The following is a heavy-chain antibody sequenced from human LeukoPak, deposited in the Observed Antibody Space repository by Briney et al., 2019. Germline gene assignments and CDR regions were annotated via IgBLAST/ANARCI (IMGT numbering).Heavy chain of an antibody. Sequence: SVKVSCKASGGTFSSYAISWVRQAPGQGLEWMGGIIPIFGTANYAQKFQGRVTITADECTSTAYMELSSLRSEDTAVYYCARGRCSSTSCHYYYYYYYMDVWGKGTTVTVSS. CDR2: IIPIFGTA. D-gene: IGHD2-2*01. CDR3: ARGRCSSTSCHYYYYYYYMDV. J-gene: IGHJ6*03. CDR1: GGTFSSYA. V-gene: IGHV1-69*13.